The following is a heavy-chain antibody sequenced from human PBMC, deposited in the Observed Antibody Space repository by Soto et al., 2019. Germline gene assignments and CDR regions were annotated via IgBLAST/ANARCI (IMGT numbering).Heavy chain of an antibody. CDR2: IYSGGST. CDR1: GFTVSSNY. J-gene: IGHJ6*02. Sequence: VGSLRLSCAASGFTVSSNYMSWVRQAPGKGLEWVSVIYSGGSTYYADSVKGRFTISRDNSKNTLYLQMNSLRAEDTAVYYCARGYYYYYGMDVWGQGTTVTVSS. V-gene: IGHV3-53*01. CDR3: ARGYYYYYGMDV.